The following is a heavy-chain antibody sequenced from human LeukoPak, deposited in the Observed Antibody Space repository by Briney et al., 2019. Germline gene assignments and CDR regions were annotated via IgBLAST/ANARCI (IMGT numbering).Heavy chain of an antibody. J-gene: IGHJ6*02. V-gene: IGHV1-8*01. D-gene: IGHD4-17*01. CDR2: MNPNSGNT. CDR1: GYTFTSYD. Sequence: ASVKVSCKASGYTFTSYDINWVRQATGQGLEWMGWMNPNSGNTGYAQKFQGRVTMTRNTSISTAYMELSSLRAEDTAVYYCARDRRGVHYGDIYYGMDVWGQGTTVTVSS. CDR3: ARDRRGVHYGDIYYGMDV.